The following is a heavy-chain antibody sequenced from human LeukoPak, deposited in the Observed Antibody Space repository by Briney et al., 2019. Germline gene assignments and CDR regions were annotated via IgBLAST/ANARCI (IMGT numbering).Heavy chain of an antibody. V-gene: IGHV1-2*02. CDR1: GYSFTSYW. CDR3: ARAGTESKWGLPRADYYYMDV. Sequence: GESLKISCKGSGYSFTSYWIGWVRQAPGQGLEWMGWTNPNSGDTNYAQKFQGRVTMTRDTSISTASMELTNLRSDDTALYYCARAGTESKWGLPRADYYYMDVWGKGTTVTVSS. D-gene: IGHD7-27*01. J-gene: IGHJ6*03. CDR2: TNPNSGDT.